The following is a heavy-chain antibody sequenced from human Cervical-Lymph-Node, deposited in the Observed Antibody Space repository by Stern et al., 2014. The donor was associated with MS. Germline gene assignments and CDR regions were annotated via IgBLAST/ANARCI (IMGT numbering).Heavy chain of an antibody. CDR1: GASITSYD. CDR2: IYYSGTT. Sequence: QLQLQESGPGLLRPSETLSLTCTFSGASITSYDWSWIRQPPGKGLEWIGYIYYSGTTNYNASLKGRVAISIDTSKTQFSLRLSSVTAADTAVYYCARATDLWGQGTLVTVSS. CDR3: ARATDL. V-gene: IGHV4-59*01. J-gene: IGHJ5*02.